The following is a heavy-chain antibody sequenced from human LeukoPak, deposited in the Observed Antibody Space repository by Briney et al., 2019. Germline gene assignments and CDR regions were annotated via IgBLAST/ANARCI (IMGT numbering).Heavy chain of an antibody. D-gene: IGHD3-10*01. J-gene: IGHJ5*02. CDR2: IIPILGIA. V-gene: IGHV1-69*04. CDR1: GGTFSSYA. CDR3: ARDRRLNYNGSGSYYEFDP. Sequence: ASVKVSCKASGGTFSSYAISWVRQAPGQGLEWMGRIIPILGIANYAQKFQGRVTITADKSTSTAYMELSSLRSEDTAVYYCARDRRLNYNGSGSYYEFDPWGQGTLVTVSS.